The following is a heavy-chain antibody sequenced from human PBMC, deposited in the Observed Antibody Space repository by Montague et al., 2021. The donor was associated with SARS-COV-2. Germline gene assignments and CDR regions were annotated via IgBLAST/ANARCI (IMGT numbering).Heavy chain of an antibody. J-gene: IGHJ6*02. CDR1: GFTFSDCY. CDR2: ISTRSTYT. V-gene: IGHV3-11*03. Sequence: SLRLSCAASGFTFSDCYMTWIRQAPGKGLEWLSSISTRSTYTNYADSVKGRFTISRDDAKNSLYLQMNSLRAEDTAVYYCASITMVRGAPGYGMDVWGQGTTVTVSS. CDR3: ASITMVRGAPGYGMDV. D-gene: IGHD3-10*01.